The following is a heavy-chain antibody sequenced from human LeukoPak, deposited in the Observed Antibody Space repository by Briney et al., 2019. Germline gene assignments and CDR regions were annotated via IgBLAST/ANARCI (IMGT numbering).Heavy chain of an antibody. Sequence: GGSLRLSCAASGFTFSSYAMSWVRQAPGKGLEWVSAISGSGGSTYYADSVKGRFTISRDNSKNTLYLQMNSLRAEDTAVYYCAKMSPNDYDILTGYYFDYWGQGTLATVSS. D-gene: IGHD3-9*01. CDR3: AKMSPNDYDILTGYYFDY. CDR2: ISGSGGST. V-gene: IGHV3-23*01. J-gene: IGHJ4*02. CDR1: GFTFSSYA.